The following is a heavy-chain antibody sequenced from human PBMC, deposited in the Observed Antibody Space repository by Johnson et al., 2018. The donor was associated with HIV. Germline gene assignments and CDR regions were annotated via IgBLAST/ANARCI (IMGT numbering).Heavy chain of an antibody. V-gene: IGHV3-30*04. D-gene: IGHD1-26*01. J-gene: IGHJ3*02. Sequence: QVQLVESGGGVVQPGRSLRLSCAASGFTFSNYAMHWVRQAPGRGLEWVAVISYDGTDKYYADSVRGRFTISRDNSKNTLYLQMNSLRAEDTAVYYCAKDPVGATWAFDIWGQGTMVTVSS. CDR3: AKDPVGATWAFDI. CDR1: GFTFSNYA. CDR2: ISYDGTDK.